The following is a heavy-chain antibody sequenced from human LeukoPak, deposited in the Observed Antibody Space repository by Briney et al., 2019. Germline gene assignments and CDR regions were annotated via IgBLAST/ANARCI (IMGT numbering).Heavy chain of an antibody. Sequence: GGSLRLSCAASGFTFSSYSMNWVRQAPGKGLEWVSSISSSNSYIYYADSVKGRFTISRDNAKNSLYLQMNSLRAEDTAVYYCARVRGDTGPFDYWGQGTLVTVSS. CDR1: GFTFSSYS. CDR3: ARVRGDTGPFDY. V-gene: IGHV3-21*01. D-gene: IGHD3-9*01. J-gene: IGHJ4*02. CDR2: ISSSNSYI.